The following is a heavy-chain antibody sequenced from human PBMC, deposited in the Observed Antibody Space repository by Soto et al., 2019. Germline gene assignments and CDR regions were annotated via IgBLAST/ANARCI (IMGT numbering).Heavy chain of an antibody. J-gene: IGHJ6*03. CDR1: GFTLSTYD. CDR2: LSYAGDT. Sequence: EVQLVESGGGLVQPGGSLRLSCAASGFTLSTYDMHWVRQATGKGLEWVAALSYAGDTYYPGSVKGRFTVTRESAKNALYLQMNSRTAGDTAVYYCAKGPHSASVYHYMDVWGKGTTVTGSS. V-gene: IGHV3-13*01. CDR3: AKGPHSASVYHYMDV. D-gene: IGHD4-17*01.